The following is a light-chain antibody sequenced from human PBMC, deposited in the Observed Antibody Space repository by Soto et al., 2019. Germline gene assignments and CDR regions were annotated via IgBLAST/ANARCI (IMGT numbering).Light chain of an antibody. Sequence: DIVMTQPPDSLAVSLGERATINCKSSQSVLYSSNNKNYLAWYQQKPGQPPKLLIYWASTRESGVPDRFSGSGSGTDFTLTISSLQAEDVAVYYCQQYYSTPITVGGGTKVDIK. J-gene: IGKJ4*01. CDR1: QSVLYSSNNKNY. CDR2: WAS. V-gene: IGKV4-1*01. CDR3: QQYYSTPIT.